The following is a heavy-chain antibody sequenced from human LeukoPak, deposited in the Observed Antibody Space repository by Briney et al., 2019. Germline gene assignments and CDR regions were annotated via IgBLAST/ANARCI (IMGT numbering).Heavy chain of an antibody. CDR1: GGSVSSGSYY. CDR2: IYYSGST. D-gene: IGHD6-13*01. Sequence: ASETLSLTCTVSGGSVSSGSYYWSWIRQPPGKGLEWIGYIYYSGSTNYNPSLKSRVTISVDTSKNQFSLKLSSVTAADTAVYYCAREVMEAAAALRRLFDYWGQGTLVTVSS. J-gene: IGHJ4*02. V-gene: IGHV4-61*01. CDR3: AREVMEAAAALRRLFDY.